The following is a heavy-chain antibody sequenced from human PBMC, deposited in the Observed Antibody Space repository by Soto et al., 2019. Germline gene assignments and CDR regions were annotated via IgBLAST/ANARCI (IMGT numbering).Heavy chain of an antibody. D-gene: IGHD3-10*01. CDR1: GFTVSNNY. CDR3: VTQPGGGGY. V-gene: IGHV3-53*01. J-gene: IGHJ4*02. Sequence: EVQLVESGGGLIQPGGSLRLSCAVSGFTVSNNYMSWVRQAPGKGLEGVSVIYSGGYTAYGDSVKGRFTISRDNSKNTQFPKMNAGGADDRAVFYWVTQPGGGGYWGQGTLVTVSS. CDR2: IYSGGYT.